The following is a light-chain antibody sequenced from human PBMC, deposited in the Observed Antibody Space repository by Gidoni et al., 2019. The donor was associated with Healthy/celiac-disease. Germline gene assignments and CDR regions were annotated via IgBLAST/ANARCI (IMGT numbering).Light chain of an antibody. CDR2: KAS. CDR1: QSISSW. V-gene: IGKV1-5*03. CDR3: QQYYSYSYT. Sequence: DRQLTQSPPTLSASVGDRVTITCRASQSISSWLAWYQQKPGKAPKLLIYKASSLESGVPSRFSGSGSGTEFTLTISSLQPDDFATYYCQQYYSYSYTFGQGTKLEIK. J-gene: IGKJ2*01.